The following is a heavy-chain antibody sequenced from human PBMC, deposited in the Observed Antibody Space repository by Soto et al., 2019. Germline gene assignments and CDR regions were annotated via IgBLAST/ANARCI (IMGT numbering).Heavy chain of an antibody. J-gene: IGHJ6*02. CDR1: GFTFSSYA. Sequence: PGGSLRLSCAASGFTFSSYAMSWVRQAPGKGLEWVSAISGSGGSTYYADSVKGRFTISRDNSKNTLYLQMNSLRAEDTAVYYCARKQQLPLRPPTYYYGMDVWGQGTTVTVSS. CDR2: ISGSGGST. D-gene: IGHD6-13*01. V-gene: IGHV3-23*01. CDR3: ARKQQLPLRPPTYYYGMDV.